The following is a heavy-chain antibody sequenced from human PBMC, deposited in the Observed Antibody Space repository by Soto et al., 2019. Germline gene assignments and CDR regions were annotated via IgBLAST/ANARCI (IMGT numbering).Heavy chain of an antibody. D-gene: IGHD2-15*01. CDR1: GYTFTRYT. CDR3: ARGIATGQLDP. CDR2: INPDNGNT. Sequence: QVQLVQSGAEVKKPGASVKISCKASGYTFTRYTMNWVRQAPGQRLEWMGWINPDNGNTKSSQKFQDRVIITRDTSASTAYLDLSRLRSEDTAVYYCARGIATGQLDPRGQGTLVTVSS. J-gene: IGHJ5*02. V-gene: IGHV1-3*01.